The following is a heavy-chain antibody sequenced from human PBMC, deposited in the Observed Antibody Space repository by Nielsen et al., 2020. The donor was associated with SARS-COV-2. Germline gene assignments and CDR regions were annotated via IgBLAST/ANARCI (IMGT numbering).Heavy chain of an antibody. CDR1: GGSISSYY. D-gene: IGHD3-3*01. CDR2: IYDSGST. V-gene: IGHV4-59*01. CDR3: ASGHFGE. J-gene: IGHJ4*02. Sequence: SETLSLTCTVSGGSISSYYWSWIRQPPGKGLEFVGYIYDSGSTNYNPSLRSRVTISRDTSTNQCSLKLTSATAADTAVYFCASGHFGEWGQGTLVIVSS.